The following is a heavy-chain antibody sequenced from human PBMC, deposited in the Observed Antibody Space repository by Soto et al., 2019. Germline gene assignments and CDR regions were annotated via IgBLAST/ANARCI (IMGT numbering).Heavy chain of an antibody. CDR1: GFTFSSYS. Sequence: GGSLRLSCAASGFTFSSYSMNWVRQAPGKGLEWVSSISSSSSYIYYADSVKGRFTISRDNAKNSLYLQMNSLRAEDTAVYYCARDLLEADRYPHYFDYWGQGTLVTVSS. J-gene: IGHJ4*02. CDR3: ARDLLEADRYPHYFDY. D-gene: IGHD3-16*02. CDR2: ISSSSSYI. V-gene: IGHV3-21*01.